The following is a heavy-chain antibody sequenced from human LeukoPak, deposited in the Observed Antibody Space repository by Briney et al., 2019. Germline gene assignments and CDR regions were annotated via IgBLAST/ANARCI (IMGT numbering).Heavy chain of an antibody. CDR3: AKGYYYDSSGYGS. CDR2: IHSGGST. V-gene: IGHV3-53*01. CDR1: GFAVSSNH. J-gene: IGHJ3*01. D-gene: IGHD3-22*01. Sequence: PGGSLRLSCAASGFAVSSNHTNWVRQAPGKGLEWVSLIHSGGSTYYADSVKGRFTISRDNSRNTLYLQMNSLRAEDTAVYYCAKGYYYDSSGYGSWGQGTMVTVSS.